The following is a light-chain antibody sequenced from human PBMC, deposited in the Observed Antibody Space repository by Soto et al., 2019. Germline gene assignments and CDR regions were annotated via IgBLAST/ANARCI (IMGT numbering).Light chain of an antibody. Sequence: EIVLTQSPGTLSLSPGERATLSCRASQSISSSYLAWYQQKPGQAPRLLIYGASSRATGIPDRFSGSGSGTDFTLTISRLEPDDFAVYYCQQYGNSPPLTFGGGTKVVIK. V-gene: IGKV3-20*01. CDR3: QQYGNSPPLT. J-gene: IGKJ4*01. CDR2: GAS. CDR1: QSISSSY.